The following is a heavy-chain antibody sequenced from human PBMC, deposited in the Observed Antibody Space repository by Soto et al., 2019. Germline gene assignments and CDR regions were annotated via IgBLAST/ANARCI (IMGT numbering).Heavy chain of an antibody. CDR1: CDSISSRSYY. CDR3: ARQRTSVVTQAYFDV. V-gene: IGHV4-39*01. J-gene: IGHJ4*02. D-gene: IGHD2-21*02. CDR2: IYYSGST. Sequence: SETLSLTCTVTCDSISSRSYYWGWIRQPPGKGLEWIGSIYYSGSTYNNPSLRSRVSMSIDTSKDQFYLKLKSVTAADTALYLCARQRTSVVTQAYFDVWGTGALVTISS.